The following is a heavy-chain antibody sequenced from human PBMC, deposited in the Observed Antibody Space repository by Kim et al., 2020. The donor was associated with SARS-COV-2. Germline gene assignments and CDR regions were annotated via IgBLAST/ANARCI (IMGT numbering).Heavy chain of an antibody. Sequence: GESLKISCKGSGYSFISYWIAWVRQMPGKGLEWMGIIYAGDSDTRYSPSFQGQVTISADKSISTAYLQWSSLKASDTAMYFCARRYCSGATCQNWFDPWGQGTLVTVSS. CDR3: ARRYCSGATCQNWFDP. J-gene: IGHJ5*02. D-gene: IGHD2-15*01. V-gene: IGHV5-51*01. CDR2: IYAGDSDT. CDR1: GYSFISYW.